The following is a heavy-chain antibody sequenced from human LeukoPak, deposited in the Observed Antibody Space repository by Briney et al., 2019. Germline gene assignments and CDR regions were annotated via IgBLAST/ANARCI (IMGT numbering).Heavy chain of an antibody. CDR2: ISSNSRTI. D-gene: IGHD5-12*01. J-gene: IGHJ4*02. CDR1: GFSFSTQE. Sequence: GGSLRLSCATSGFSFSTQEMTWVRQAPGKGMEWVSYISSNSRTIYYADSVKGRFTISRDNTRNSVFLQLNSLRVEDTGFYYCARGSYTGFDLYFDYWGQGTLVTVSS. CDR3: ARGSYTGFDLYFDY. V-gene: IGHV3-48*03.